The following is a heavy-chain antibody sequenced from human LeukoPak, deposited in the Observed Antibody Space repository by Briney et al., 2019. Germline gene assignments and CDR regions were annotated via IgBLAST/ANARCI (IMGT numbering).Heavy chain of an antibody. CDR1: GGSFSGYY. Sequence: PSETLSLTCAVYGGSFSGYYWGWIRQPPGKGLEWIGEINHSGSTNYNPSLKSRVTISVDTSKNQFSLKLSSVTAADTAVYYCARAARDVVVPAAPFDYWGQGTLVTVSS. CDR2: INHSGST. V-gene: IGHV4-34*01. CDR3: ARAARDVVVPAAPFDY. D-gene: IGHD2-2*01. J-gene: IGHJ4*02.